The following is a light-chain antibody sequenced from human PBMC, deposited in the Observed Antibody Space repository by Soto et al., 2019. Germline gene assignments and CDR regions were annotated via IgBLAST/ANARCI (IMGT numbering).Light chain of an antibody. CDR1: SSDIGAYDY. J-gene: IGLJ2*01. V-gene: IGLV2-8*01. CDR2: EVN. Sequence: SVLTQPPSASGSLGQSVTISCTGTSSDIGAYDYVSWYQQHPGKVPKLIIYEVNKRPSGVPDRFSGSKSGNTASLTVSGLQADDEADYYCNSYAGSDHFVVFGGGTKVTVL. CDR3: NSYAGSDHFVV.